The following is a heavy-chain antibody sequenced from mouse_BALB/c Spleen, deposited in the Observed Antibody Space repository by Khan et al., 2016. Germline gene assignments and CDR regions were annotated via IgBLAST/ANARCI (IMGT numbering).Heavy chain of an antibody. D-gene: IGHD3-3*01. CDR2: IDPANGNT. CDR1: GFNIKDTY. J-gene: IGHJ4*01. Sequence: VQLQQSGAELVKPGASVKLSCTASGFNIKDTYMHWVKQRPEQGLEWIGRIDPANGNTKYDPKFQGKATITADTSSNTAYLQLSSLTSEDTAVYYCARGDPYYAMDCWGQGTSVTVSS. V-gene: IGHV14-3*02. CDR3: ARGDPYYAMDC.